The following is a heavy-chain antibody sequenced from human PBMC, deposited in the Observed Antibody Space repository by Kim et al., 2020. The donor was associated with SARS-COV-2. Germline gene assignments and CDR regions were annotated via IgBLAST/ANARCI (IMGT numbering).Heavy chain of an antibody. D-gene: IGHD4-4*01. Sequence: GGSLRLSCAASGFTFSSYWLSWVRQAPGKGLEWVANIKQDGSEKYNVDSVKGRFTISGDNAKNLPYLQMNSLSAEDTAVSYCARDIIGDYSIFDYWGQGT. CDR2: IKQDGSEK. V-gene: IGHV3-7*01. J-gene: IGHJ4*02. CDR3: ARDIIGDYSIFDY. CDR1: GFTFSSYW.